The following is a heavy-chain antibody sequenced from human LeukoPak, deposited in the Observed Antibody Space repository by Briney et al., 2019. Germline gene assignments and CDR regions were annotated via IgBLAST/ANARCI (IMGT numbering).Heavy chain of an antibody. D-gene: IGHD2-15*01. CDR2: ISGSGGST. J-gene: IGHJ3*02. CDR3: AKGGPSSCSGGSCYAEAFDI. V-gene: IGHV3-23*01. CDR1: GFTFSSYA. Sequence: PGGSLRLSXAASGFTFSSYAMSWVRQAPGKGLEWVSAISGSGGSTYYADSVKGRFTISRDNSKNTLYLQMNSLRAEDTAVYYCAKGGPSSCSGGSCYAEAFDIWGQGTMVTVSS.